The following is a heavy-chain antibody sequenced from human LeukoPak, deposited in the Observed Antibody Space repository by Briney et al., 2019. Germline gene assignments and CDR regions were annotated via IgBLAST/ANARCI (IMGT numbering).Heavy chain of an antibody. Sequence: SETLSLTCAVYGGSFSGYYWSWIRQPPGKGREWIGEINHSGSTNYNPSLKSRVTISVDTSKNQFSLKLSSVTAADTAVYYCARSCSSTSCYLSPIGDAFDIWGQGTMVTVSS. V-gene: IGHV4-34*01. CDR3: ARSCSSTSCYLSPIGDAFDI. J-gene: IGHJ3*02. D-gene: IGHD2-2*01. CDR1: GGSFSGYY. CDR2: INHSGST.